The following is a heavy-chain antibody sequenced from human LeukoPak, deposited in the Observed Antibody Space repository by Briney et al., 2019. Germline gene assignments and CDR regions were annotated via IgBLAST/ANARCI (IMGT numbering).Heavy chain of an antibody. Sequence: PGESLKISCKGSGYSFTSYWIGWVRQMPGKGLEWMGMIYPGDPETRYSPSFQGHVTISLDRSITTAYLRFNNLKASDTAMYYCARGVDFWSGSPYFDFWGQGTLVTVSS. CDR1: GYSFTSYW. J-gene: IGHJ4*02. V-gene: IGHV5-51*01. D-gene: IGHD3-3*01. CDR3: ARGVDFWSGSPYFDF. CDR2: IYPGDPET.